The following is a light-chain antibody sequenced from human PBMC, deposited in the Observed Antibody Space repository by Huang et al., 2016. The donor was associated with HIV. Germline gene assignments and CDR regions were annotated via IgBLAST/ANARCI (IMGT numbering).Light chain of an antibody. CDR1: QSLFYSTNNNNY. Sequence: DIVMTQSPDSLPVSLGARATINCKSSQSLFYSTNNNNYLAWYQQKPGQPPKLLINWASTRESGVPDRFSSRGSGTDFTLTISSLQAEDVAVYYCQQFYSSPPTFGGGTRVEIK. CDR3: QQFYSSPPT. CDR2: WAS. V-gene: IGKV4-1*01. J-gene: IGKJ4*01.